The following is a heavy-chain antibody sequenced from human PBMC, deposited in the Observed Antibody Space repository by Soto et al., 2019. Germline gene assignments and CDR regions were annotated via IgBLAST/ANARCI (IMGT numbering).Heavy chain of an antibody. CDR1: GVSIKTYY. J-gene: IGHJ5*02. D-gene: IGHD3-9*01. CDR2: IYTTGSA. CDR3: ESDDYYDSNNWFDP. V-gene: IGHV4-4*07. Sequence: PSETLSLTCAVSGVSIKTYYWSWIRKPAGKGLEWIGRIYTTGSANHNPPLKSRVTMSVDTSKNQVSLKLTSVTAADAGVYYCESDDYYDSNNWFDPWGQGNLVTVSS.